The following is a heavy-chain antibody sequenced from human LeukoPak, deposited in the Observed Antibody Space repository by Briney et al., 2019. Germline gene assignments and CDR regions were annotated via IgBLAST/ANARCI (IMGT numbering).Heavy chain of an antibody. CDR1: GGSISTYY. V-gene: IGHV4-59*01. D-gene: IGHD1-26*01. CDR3: ARNGGSYSFDY. Sequence: PSETLSLTCTVSGGSISTYYWSWLRQPPGKGLEWIAYIQNSGSTNYNPSLKSRVTISVDTSKNQFSLKLSSVTAADTAVYYCARNGGSYSFDYWGQGTLVTVSS. J-gene: IGHJ4*02. CDR2: IQNSGST.